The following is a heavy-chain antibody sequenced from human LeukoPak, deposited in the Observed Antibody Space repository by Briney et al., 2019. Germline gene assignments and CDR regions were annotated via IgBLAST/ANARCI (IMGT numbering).Heavy chain of an antibody. CDR3: APRVVVITAPFDY. V-gene: IGHV3-30*02. J-gene: IGHJ4*02. D-gene: IGHD2-21*01. CDR2: IRYDGGNK. Sequence: GGSLRLSCAASGFTFSSYGMHWVRQAPGKGLEWVAFIRYDGGNKYYADSVRGRFTISRDNSKNTLYLQMNSLRAEDTAVYYCAPRVVVITAPFDYWGQGTLVTVSS. CDR1: GFTFSSYG.